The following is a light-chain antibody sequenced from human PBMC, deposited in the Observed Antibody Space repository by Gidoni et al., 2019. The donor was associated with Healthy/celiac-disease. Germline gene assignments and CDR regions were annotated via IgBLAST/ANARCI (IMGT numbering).Light chain of an antibody. Sequence: EIVLTQSPGTLSLSPGERATLSCRASQRVSSSYLAWYQQKPGQAPRLLIYGASSRATGSPDRFSGSGSVTDVTLTISRLEPEDFAVYYWQQDGSSPLTFGGGTKVEIK. CDR3: QQDGSSPLT. CDR2: GAS. CDR1: QRVSSSY. J-gene: IGKJ4*01. V-gene: IGKV3-20*01.